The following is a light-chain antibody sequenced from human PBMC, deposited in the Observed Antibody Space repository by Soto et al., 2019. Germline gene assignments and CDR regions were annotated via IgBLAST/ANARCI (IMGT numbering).Light chain of an antibody. CDR3: SSYTSSSTLYV. CDR1: SSDVGSYNL. Sequence: ALTQPASVSGSPGQSITISCTGTSSDVGSYNLVSWYQQHPGKAPKLMIYDVSNRPSGVSNRFSGSKSGNTASLTISGLQAEDEADYYCSSYTSSSTLYVFGTGTXVTV. V-gene: IGLV2-14*02. J-gene: IGLJ1*01. CDR2: DVS.